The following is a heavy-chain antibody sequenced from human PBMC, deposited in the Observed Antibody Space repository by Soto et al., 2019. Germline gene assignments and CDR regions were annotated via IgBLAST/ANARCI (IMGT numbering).Heavy chain of an antibody. Sequence: GASAKVCCKASGGTHSSYTFSWVQQAPGQGLEWMGRVIPNLGVTNYAKKFQGRFTIVVDTSTSTAYMELNSLRYEDTAVYYCARDKGYCSDTSCPDFDYWGQGTLVTVSS. CDR2: VIPNLGVT. CDR3: ARDKGYCSDTSCPDFDY. D-gene: IGHD2-15*01. CDR1: GGTHSSYT. J-gene: IGHJ4*02. V-gene: IGHV1-69*04.